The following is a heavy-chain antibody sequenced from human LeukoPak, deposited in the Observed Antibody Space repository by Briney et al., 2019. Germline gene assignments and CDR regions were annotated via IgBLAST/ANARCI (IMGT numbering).Heavy chain of an antibody. Sequence: SETLSLTCTVSGGFISGYYWNWIWQSPGKGLEWIGYIFYTGDTDYNPSLRSRVTMSVDRSNNRFSLQLASVTTADSAFYYCARAYRLTSPRGFDPWGLGILVTVSS. CDR1: GGFISGYY. CDR3: ARAYRLTSPRGFDP. V-gene: IGHV4-59*01. J-gene: IGHJ5*02. D-gene: IGHD3-16*02. CDR2: IFYTGDT.